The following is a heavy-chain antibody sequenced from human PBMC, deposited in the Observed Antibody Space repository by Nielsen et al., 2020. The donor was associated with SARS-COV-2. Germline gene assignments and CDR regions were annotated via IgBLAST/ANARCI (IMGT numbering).Heavy chain of an antibody. D-gene: IGHD3-16*02. J-gene: IGHJ3*02. CDR2: IYPGDSET. Sequence: GESLKISCKASGYTFTSHLLGWVRQMPGKGLEWMGNIYPGDSETRYNPSFQGQVTIAADKSISTAYLQWSSLKASDTAMYYCARSRDYVWGSYRYPDGAFDIWGQGTMVTVSS. CDR3: ARSRDYVWGSYRYPDGAFDI. CDR1: GYTFTSHL. V-gene: IGHV5-51*01.